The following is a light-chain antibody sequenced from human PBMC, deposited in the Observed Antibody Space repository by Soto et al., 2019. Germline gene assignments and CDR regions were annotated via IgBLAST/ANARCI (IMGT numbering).Light chain of an antibody. CDR1: QSVSNF. Sequence: DIQMTQSPSSLSASVGDRVTITCRASQSVSNFLNWYQQKPGLPPKYLIYAASILESGVPSRFSGSGSGTDFTLTISNLQPDDFATYYCQQYFTTWTFGQGTKVEVK. CDR2: AAS. V-gene: IGKV1-39*01. J-gene: IGKJ1*01. CDR3: QQYFTTWT.